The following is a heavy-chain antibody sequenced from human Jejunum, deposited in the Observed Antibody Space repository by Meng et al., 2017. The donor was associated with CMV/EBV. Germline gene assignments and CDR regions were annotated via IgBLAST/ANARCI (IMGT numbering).Heavy chain of an antibody. J-gene: IGHJ5*02. V-gene: IGHV3-74*01. D-gene: IGHD2-2*01. CDR3: AREPYCSSTSCSRAFGP. Sequence: FSNYWMPWVRQTPKGLEWVSRISGDGSSTAYADSVEGRFTISRDNAENTLFLQMDSLGAEDTAVYYCAREPYCSSTSCSRAFGPWGRGTRVTVSS. CDR1: FSNYW. CDR2: ISGDGSST.